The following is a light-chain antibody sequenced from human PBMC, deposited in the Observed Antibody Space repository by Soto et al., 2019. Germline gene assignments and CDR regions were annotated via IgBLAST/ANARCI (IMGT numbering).Light chain of an antibody. J-gene: IGKJ1*01. Sequence: DIQMTQSPSTLSASVGDRVTITCRASQSISSWLAWYQQKPRKAPKLLIYKASSLESGVPSRFSGSGSGTEFTLTISSLQPDDFATYYCQQYSRYPRTFGQGTKVEIK. CDR1: QSISSW. V-gene: IGKV1-5*03. CDR3: QQYSRYPRT. CDR2: KAS.